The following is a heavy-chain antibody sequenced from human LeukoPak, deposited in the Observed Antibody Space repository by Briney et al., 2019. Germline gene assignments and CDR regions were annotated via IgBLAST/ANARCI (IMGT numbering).Heavy chain of an antibody. CDR1: GGTFSSYA. Sequence: SVKVSCKASGGTFSSYAISWVRQAPGQGLEWMGGIIPIFGTANYARKFQGRVTITTDESTSTAYMELSSLRSEDTAVYYCATCGGDCYFDYWGQGTLVTVSS. CDR2: IIPIFGTA. V-gene: IGHV1-69*05. D-gene: IGHD2-21*02. J-gene: IGHJ4*02. CDR3: ATCGGDCYFDY.